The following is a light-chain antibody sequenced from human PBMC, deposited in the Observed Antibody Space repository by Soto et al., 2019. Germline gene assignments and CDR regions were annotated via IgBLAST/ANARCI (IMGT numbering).Light chain of an antibody. CDR1: DSNIGTKY. CDR3: AAGDDSLSGRV. CDR2: TND. J-gene: IGLJ3*02. Sequence: QSVLTQPPSASGAPGQRVTISCSGSDSNIGTKYVSWYQQLPGTAPKLLIYTNDQRPSGVPDRFSGSKSGTSASLAISGLRSGDEADYFCAAGDDSLSGRVFGGGTKLTVL. V-gene: IGLV1-47*01.